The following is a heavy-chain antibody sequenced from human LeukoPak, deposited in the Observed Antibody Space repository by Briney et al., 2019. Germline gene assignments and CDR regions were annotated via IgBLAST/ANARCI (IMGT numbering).Heavy chain of an antibody. D-gene: IGHD3-10*01. Sequence: GRSLRLSCEASGFKFSSYGMHWVRQAPGKGLEWVAVLSADGSHKQFADAVKDRFAISRDNSKNTLYLQMNSLRAEDTAVYYCARDHYYGSGSYYRLIDYWGQGTLVTVSS. V-gene: IGHV3-30*03. J-gene: IGHJ4*02. CDR1: GFKFSSYG. CDR3: ARDHYYGSGSYYRLIDY. CDR2: LSADGSHK.